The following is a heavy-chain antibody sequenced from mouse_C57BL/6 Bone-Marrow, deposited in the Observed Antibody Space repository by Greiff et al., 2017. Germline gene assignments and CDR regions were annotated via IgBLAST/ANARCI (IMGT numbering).Heavy chain of an antibody. D-gene: IGHD1-1*01. CDR2: IDPSDSYT. CDR1: GYTFTSYW. Sequence: QVQLQQPGAELVMPGASVKLSCKASGYTFTSYWMHWVKQRPGQGLEWIGEIDPSDSYTNYNQKFKGKSTLTVDKSSSTAYMQLSSLTSEDSAVYYCAPYYGSSYWYFDVWGTGTTGTVSS. J-gene: IGHJ1*03. CDR3: APYYGSSYWYFDV. V-gene: IGHV1-69*01.